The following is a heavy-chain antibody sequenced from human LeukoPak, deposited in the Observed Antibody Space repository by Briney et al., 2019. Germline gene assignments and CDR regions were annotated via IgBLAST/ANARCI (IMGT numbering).Heavy chain of an antibody. CDR2: INPNSGGT. Sequence: ASVKVSCKASGYTFTGYDMHWVRQAPGQGLEWMGWINPNSGGTNYAQKFQGRVTMTRDTSISTAYMELSRLRSDDTAVYYCARYPGTTSYPFDYWGQGTLVTGPS. CDR1: GYTFTGYD. J-gene: IGHJ4*02. D-gene: IGHD1-1*01. V-gene: IGHV1-2*02. CDR3: ARYPGTTSYPFDY.